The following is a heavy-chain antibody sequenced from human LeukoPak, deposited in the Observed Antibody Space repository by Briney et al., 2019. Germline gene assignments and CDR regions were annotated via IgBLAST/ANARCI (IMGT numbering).Heavy chain of an antibody. V-gene: IGHV3-23*01. J-gene: IGHJ2*01. CDR2: ISGSGGST. CDR1: GFTFSSYG. D-gene: IGHD1-7*01. Sequence: GGSLRLSCAASGFTFSSYGMSWVRQAPGKGLEWVSAISGSGGSTYYADSVKGRFTISRDNSKNTLYLQMNSLRAEDTAVYFCAKVELRYWYFDLWDRGTLVTVSS. CDR3: AKVELRYWYFDL.